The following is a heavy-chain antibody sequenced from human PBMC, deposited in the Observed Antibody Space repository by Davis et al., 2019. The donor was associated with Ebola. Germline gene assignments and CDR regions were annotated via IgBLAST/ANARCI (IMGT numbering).Heavy chain of an antibody. Sequence: PGGSLRLSCAAPGFTFSSYGMHWVRQAPGKGLEWVSSISSSSSYIYYADSVKGRFTISRDNSKNTLYLQMNSLRAEDTAVYYCARDRSRYSSGWYVEGLIYYYYYGMDVWGQGTTVTVSS. CDR2: ISSSSSYI. D-gene: IGHD6-19*01. V-gene: IGHV3-21*01. CDR3: ARDRSRYSSGWYVEGLIYYYYYGMDV. J-gene: IGHJ6*02. CDR1: GFTFSSYG.